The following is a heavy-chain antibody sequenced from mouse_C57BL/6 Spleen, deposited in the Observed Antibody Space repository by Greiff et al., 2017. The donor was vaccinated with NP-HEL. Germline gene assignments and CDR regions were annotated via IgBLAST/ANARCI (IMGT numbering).Heavy chain of an antibody. V-gene: IGHV1-81*01. D-gene: IGHD2-5*01. CDR3: APDGNSNYP. J-gene: IGHJ2*01. CDR2: IYPRSGNT. CDR1: GYTFTSYG. Sequence: QVQLKESGAELARPGASVKLSCKASGYTFTSYGISWVKQRTGQGLEWIGEIYPRSGNTYYNEKYKGKATLTADKSSSTAYMELRSLTSEDSAVYFCAPDGNSNYPWGQGTTLTVSS.